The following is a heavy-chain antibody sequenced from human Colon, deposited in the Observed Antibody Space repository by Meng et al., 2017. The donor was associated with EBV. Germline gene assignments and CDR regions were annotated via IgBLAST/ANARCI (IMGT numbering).Heavy chain of an antibody. CDR1: GFTFSNYW. CDR2: IKNDGSFT. Sequence: EVQLGGAGGGLVQPGGSLRLSCAASGFTFSNYWMHWVRQAPGKGLVWVSRIKNDGSFTAYADSVKGRFTISRDNAKNTLYLQMNSLRAEDTAVYYCAKSDYFDNWGQGTLVTVSS. J-gene: IGHJ4*02. CDR3: AKSDYFDN. V-gene: IGHV3-74*01.